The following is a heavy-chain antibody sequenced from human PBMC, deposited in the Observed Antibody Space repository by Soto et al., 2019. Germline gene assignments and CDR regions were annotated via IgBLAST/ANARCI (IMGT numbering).Heavy chain of an antibody. D-gene: IGHD3-22*01. CDR3: ARSPDSSGYYPRWYYYGMDV. J-gene: IGHJ6*02. V-gene: IGHV4-4*02. CDR1: CGSISSSNW. Sequence: SENLSLTCAVSCGSISSSNWWSWVRQPAGKGLEGIGEIYHSGSTNYNPSLKSRVTISVDKSKNQFSLKLSSVTAADTAVYYCARSPDSSGYYPRWYYYGMDVWGQGTTVT. CDR2: IYHSGST.